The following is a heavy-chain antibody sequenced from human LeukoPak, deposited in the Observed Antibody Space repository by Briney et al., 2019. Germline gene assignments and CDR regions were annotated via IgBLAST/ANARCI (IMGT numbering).Heavy chain of an antibody. Sequence: ASVKVSCKASGGTFSSYAISWVRQAPGQGLEWMGGIIPIFGTTNYAQKFQGRVTITTDESTSTAYMELSSLRSEDTAVYYCASRQYDFLTSDNYYYYYMDVWGKGTTVTVSS. CDR3: ASRQYDFLTSDNYYYYYMDV. V-gene: IGHV1-69*05. D-gene: IGHD3-9*01. CDR2: IIPIFGTT. J-gene: IGHJ6*03. CDR1: GGTFSSYA.